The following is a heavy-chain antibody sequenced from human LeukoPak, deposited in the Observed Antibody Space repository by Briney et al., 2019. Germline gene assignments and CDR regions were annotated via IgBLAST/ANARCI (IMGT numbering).Heavy chain of an antibody. CDR1: GFTFSSYA. CDR3: AKEKALRYFDWLPRYYYYYYMDV. J-gene: IGHJ6*03. D-gene: IGHD3-9*01. Sequence: GGSLRLSCAASGFTFSSYAMSWVRQAPGKGLEWVSAISGSGGSTYYADSVKGRFTISRDNSKNTLYLQMNSLRAEDTAVYYCAKEKALRYFDWLPRYYYYYYMDVWGKGTTVTISS. V-gene: IGHV3-23*01. CDR2: ISGSGGST.